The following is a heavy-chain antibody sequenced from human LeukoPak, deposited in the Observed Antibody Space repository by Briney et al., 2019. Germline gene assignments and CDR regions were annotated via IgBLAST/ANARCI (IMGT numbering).Heavy chain of an antibody. CDR2: INHSGST. CDR3: ARGGYQLLSGNRCWYFDL. Sequence: SETLSLTCAVYGGSFSGYYWSWIRQPPGKGLEWIGEINHSGSTNYNPSLKSRVTISVDTSKNQFSLKLGSVTAADTAVYYCARGGYQLLSGNRCWYFDLWGRGTLVTVSS. J-gene: IGHJ2*01. D-gene: IGHD2-2*01. CDR1: GGSFSGYY. V-gene: IGHV4-34*01.